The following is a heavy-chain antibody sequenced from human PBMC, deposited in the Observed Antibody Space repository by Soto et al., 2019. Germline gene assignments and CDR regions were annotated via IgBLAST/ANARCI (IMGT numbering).Heavy chain of an antibody. J-gene: IGHJ6*03. CDR3: ARGRRYSSSWYYYYYYMDV. D-gene: IGHD6-13*01. V-gene: IGHV3-21*01. CDR2: ISSSSSYI. Sequence: EVQLVASGGGLVKPGGSLRLSCAASGFTFSSYSMNWVRQAPGKGLEWVSSISSSSSYIYYADSVKGRFTISRDNAKNSLYLQMNSLRAEDTAVYYCARGRRYSSSWYYYYYYMDVWGKGTTVTVSS. CDR1: GFTFSSYS.